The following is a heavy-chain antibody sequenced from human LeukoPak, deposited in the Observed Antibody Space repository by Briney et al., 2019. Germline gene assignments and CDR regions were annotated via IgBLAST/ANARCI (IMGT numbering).Heavy chain of an antibody. CDR2: IYYRGST. CDR1: GGSISSGGYY. D-gene: IGHD3-22*01. V-gene: IGHV4-31*03. CDR3: ARDLNYDSSGGFDY. J-gene: IGHJ4*02. Sequence: PSETLSLTCTVSGGSISSGGYYWSWIRQHPGKGLEWVGYIYYRGSTYYNPSLKSRVTISVDTSKNQFSLKLSSVTAADTAVYYCARDLNYDSSGGFDYWGQGTLVTVSS.